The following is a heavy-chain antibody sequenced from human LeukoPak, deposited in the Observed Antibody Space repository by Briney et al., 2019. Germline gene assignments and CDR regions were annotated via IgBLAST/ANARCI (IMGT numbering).Heavy chain of an antibody. CDR3: AKGPRASGWTYFDY. CDR1: GFTFSSHA. J-gene: IGHJ4*02. V-gene: IGHV3-23*01. D-gene: IGHD6-19*01. CDR2: ISGSGGST. Sequence: PGGSLRLSCAASGFTFSSHAMSWVRQAPGKGLEWVSVISGSGGSTYSAESVKGRFTISRDNSKNTLYLQMNSLRVEDTAVYYCAKGPRASGWTYFDYWGQGTLVTVSS.